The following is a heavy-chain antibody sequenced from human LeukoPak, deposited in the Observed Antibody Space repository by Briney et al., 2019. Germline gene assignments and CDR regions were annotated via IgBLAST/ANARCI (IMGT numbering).Heavy chain of an antibody. D-gene: IGHD6-19*01. Sequence: GGSLRLSCAASGFTLSTFGMHWVRQAPGKGLEWVAVISFDETHKYFADSVKGRFTISRDNSKNTVDLQMDSLRAEDTAVYYCAKDEDSAVAGSDTFHIWGQGTMVTVSS. V-gene: IGHV3-30*18. CDR1: GFTLSTFG. J-gene: IGHJ3*02. CDR2: ISFDETHK. CDR3: AKDEDSAVAGSDTFHI.